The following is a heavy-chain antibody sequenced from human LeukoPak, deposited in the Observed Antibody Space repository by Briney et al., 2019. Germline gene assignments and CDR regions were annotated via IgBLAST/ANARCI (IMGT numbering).Heavy chain of an antibody. V-gene: IGHV3-21*01. J-gene: IGHJ6*04. CDR2: ISNSSSYI. CDR3: AREKQPRYYYGMDV. D-gene: IGHD6-13*01. CDR1: GFTFSSCT. Sequence: GGSLRLSCAASGFTFSSCTMNWDRQAPGKGLEWVSSISNSSSYIYYAGSVKGRFTISRDNAKNSLYLQMNSLRAEDTAVYYCAREKQPRYYYGMDVWGKGTTVTVSS.